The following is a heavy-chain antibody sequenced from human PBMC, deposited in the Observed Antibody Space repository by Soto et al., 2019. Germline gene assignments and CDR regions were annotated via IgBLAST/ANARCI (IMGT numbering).Heavy chain of an antibody. Sequence: SETLSLTCTVSGDSISSSSYYWGWIRQPPGKGLEWIGSIYYSGSTYYNPSLKSRVTISADTSKNQFSLSLQSVTAADTAVYYCGVVAVAGPYFQYWGQGALVTVSS. CDR2: IYYSGST. D-gene: IGHD6-19*01. V-gene: IGHV4-39*01. J-gene: IGHJ1*01. CDR1: GDSISSSSYY. CDR3: GVVAVAGPYFQY.